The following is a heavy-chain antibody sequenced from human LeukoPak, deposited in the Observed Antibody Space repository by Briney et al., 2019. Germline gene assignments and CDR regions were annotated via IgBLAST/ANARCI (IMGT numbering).Heavy chain of an antibody. V-gene: IGHV3-74*01. CDR1: GFTFSSYW. Sequence: PGGSQRLSCAASGFTFSSYWMHWVRQALGKGLVWVSRINSDGSSTSYADSVKGRFTISRDNAKNTLYLQMNSLRAEDTAVYYCAGTVVTPDYFDYWGQGTLVTVSS. D-gene: IGHD4-23*01. CDR3: AGTVVTPDYFDY. CDR2: INSDGSST. J-gene: IGHJ4*02.